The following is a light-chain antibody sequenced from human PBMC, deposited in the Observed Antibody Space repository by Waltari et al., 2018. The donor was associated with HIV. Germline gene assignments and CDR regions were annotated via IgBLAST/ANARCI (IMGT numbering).Light chain of an antibody. CDR1: TSNIGSNY. J-gene: IGLJ2*01. V-gene: IGLV1-47*01. CDR3: AAWDDSLSGSTWV. Sequence: QSVLTQPSSASGTLGQRVTMSCSGSTSNIGSNYVYWYQQLPGTAPKLLIYRDNQRPPGVPDRFSCSKSGTSASLAISGLRSEDEADYYCAAWDDSLSGSTWVCGGGTTVTVL. CDR2: RDN.